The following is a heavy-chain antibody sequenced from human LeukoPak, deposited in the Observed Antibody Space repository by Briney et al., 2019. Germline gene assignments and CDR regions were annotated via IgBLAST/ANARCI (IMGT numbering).Heavy chain of an antibody. V-gene: IGHV4-39*01. CDR3: ARQDNYYFDY. J-gene: IGHJ4*02. CDR2: IYYSGTT. D-gene: IGHD1-20*01. Sequence: PSETLSLTCTGSGGSISSSTYYWGWIRQPPGKGLEWIGSIYYSGTTYYNPSLKSRVTISVGMSKNQFSLKLSSVTAADTAVYYCARQDNYYFDYWGQGILVTVSS. CDR1: GGSISSSTYY.